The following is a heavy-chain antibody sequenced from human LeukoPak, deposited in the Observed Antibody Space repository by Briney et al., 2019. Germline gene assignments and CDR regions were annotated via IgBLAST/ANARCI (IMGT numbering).Heavy chain of an antibody. CDR2: YFSAAT. V-gene: IGHV4-59*01. J-gene: IGHJ4*02. CDR1: GGSISTFS. CDR3: ARETSVASGMQY. D-gene: IGHD6-19*01. Sequence: SETLSLTCTVSGGSISTFSWSWVRQTPDRGLEWIGSYFSAATKSNPSLGRRVAISVDTSKNQLFLRLRSLTPADTASYYCARETSVASGMQYWGPGTLVTVSS.